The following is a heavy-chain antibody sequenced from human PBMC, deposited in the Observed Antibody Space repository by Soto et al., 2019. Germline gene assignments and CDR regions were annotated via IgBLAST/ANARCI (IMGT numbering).Heavy chain of an antibody. CDR1: GGSISSYY. CDR2: IYYSGST. CDR3: ARARGIAAAGTPDYYYGMDV. Sequence: QVQLQESGPGLVKPSETLSLTCTVSGGSISSYYWSWIRQPPGKGLEWIGYIYYSGSTNYNPSLKSRVTISVDTSKNQFSLKLSSVTAADTAVYYCARARGIAAAGTPDYYYGMDVWGQGTTVTVSS. D-gene: IGHD6-13*01. V-gene: IGHV4-59*01. J-gene: IGHJ6*02.